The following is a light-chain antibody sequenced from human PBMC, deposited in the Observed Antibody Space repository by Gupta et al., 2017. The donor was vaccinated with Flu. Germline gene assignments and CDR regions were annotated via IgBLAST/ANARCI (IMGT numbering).Light chain of an antibody. CDR1: RNIGSS. Sequence: EIVMTQSPATLSVSPGERATLSCRASRNIGSSLAWYQQRPGQAPRLLIYRASARYTGIPARFSGSGSGTEFSLTISSLKSEDFAVYYCQQYKNWPYTFGQGTQLEIK. V-gene: IGKV3-15*01. J-gene: IGKJ2*01. CDR3: QQYKNWPYT. CDR2: RAS.